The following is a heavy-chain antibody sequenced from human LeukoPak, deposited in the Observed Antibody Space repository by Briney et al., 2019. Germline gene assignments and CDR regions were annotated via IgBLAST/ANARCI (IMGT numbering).Heavy chain of an antibody. J-gene: IGHJ5*02. CDR3: ARNIYGSGTYLGFDP. V-gene: IGHV4-38-2*02. Sequence: SSETLSLTCTVSGYSISSGYYWGWIRQPPGKGLEWIGSIYHSGSTYYNPSLKSRVTISVDTPKNQFSLKLSSVTAADTAVYYCARNIYGSGTYLGFDPWGQGTLVTVSS. D-gene: IGHD3-10*01. CDR1: GYSISSGYY. CDR2: IYHSGST.